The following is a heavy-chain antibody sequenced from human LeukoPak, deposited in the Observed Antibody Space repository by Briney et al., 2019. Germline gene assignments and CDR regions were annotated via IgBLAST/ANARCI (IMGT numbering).Heavy chain of an antibody. J-gene: IGHJ6*02. V-gene: IGHV3-33*01. Sequence: PGGSLRLSCAASGFTFSSYGMHWVRQAPGKGLEWVAVIWYDGSNKYYADSVKGRFTISRDNSKNTLYLQMNSLRAEDTAVYYCARDLMSPYGMDVWGQGTTVTVSS. CDR1: GFTFSSYG. D-gene: IGHD3-16*01. CDR2: IWYDGSNK. CDR3: ARDLMSPYGMDV.